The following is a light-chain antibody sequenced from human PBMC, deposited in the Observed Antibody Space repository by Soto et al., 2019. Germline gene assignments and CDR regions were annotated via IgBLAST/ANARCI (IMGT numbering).Light chain of an antibody. V-gene: IGLV2-14*01. CDR2: EVA. Sequence: QSALTQPASMSGSPGQSITISCTGTNRDVGAFNYVSWYQQHPHKAPKLIIYEVAYRPSGVSDRFSGSKSGNTASLTISGLQAEDEADYYCSSYTGSNTLDVFGTGTKLTVL. J-gene: IGLJ1*01. CDR1: NRDVGAFNY. CDR3: SSYTGSNTLDV.